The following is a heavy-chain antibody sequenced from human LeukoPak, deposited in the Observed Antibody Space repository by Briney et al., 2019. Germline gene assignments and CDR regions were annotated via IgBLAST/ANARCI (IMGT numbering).Heavy chain of an antibody. J-gene: IGHJ4*02. V-gene: IGHV1-18*01. CDR2: ISAYNGNT. Sequence: ASVKVSCKASGYTFTSYGISWVRQAPGQGLEWMGWISAYNGNTNYAQKLQGRVTMTTDTSTSTAYMELRSLRFDDTAVYYCARDVEQQLVRAVDYWGQGTLVTVSS. D-gene: IGHD6-13*01. CDR3: ARDVEQQLVRAVDY. CDR1: GYTFTSYG.